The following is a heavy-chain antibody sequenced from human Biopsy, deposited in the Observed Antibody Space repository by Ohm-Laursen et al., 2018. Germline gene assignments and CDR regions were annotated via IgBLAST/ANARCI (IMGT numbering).Heavy chain of an antibody. J-gene: IGHJ3*02. CDR3: ARSGWPENDAFDI. CDR2: INTSGGST. D-gene: IGHD6-19*01. Sequence: SLRLSCSASGSTFSSYAMTWVRQAPGKGLEWVSVINTSGGSTHYAVSVKGRFTISRDNSKNTLYLQMNSLRAEGTAVYYCARSGWPENDAFDIWGQGTMVTVSS. V-gene: IGHV3-23*01. CDR1: GSTFSSYA.